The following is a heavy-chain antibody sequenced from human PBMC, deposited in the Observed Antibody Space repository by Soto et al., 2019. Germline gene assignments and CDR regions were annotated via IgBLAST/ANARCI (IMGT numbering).Heavy chain of an antibody. D-gene: IGHD4-4*01. J-gene: IGHJ3*02. CDR3: ARDLDYSNYPETSAAFDI. V-gene: IGHV1-3*01. CDR1: GYTFTSYA. CDR2: INAGNGNT. Sequence: ASVKVSCKASGYTFTSYAMHWVRQAPGQRLEWMGWINAGNGNTKYSQKFQGRVTITRDTSASTAYMELSSLRSEDTAVYYCARDLDYSNYPETSAAFDIWGQGTMVTVSS.